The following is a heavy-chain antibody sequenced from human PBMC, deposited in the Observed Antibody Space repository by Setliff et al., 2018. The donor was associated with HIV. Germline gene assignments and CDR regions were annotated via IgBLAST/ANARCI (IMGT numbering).Heavy chain of an antibody. J-gene: IGHJ6*02. D-gene: IGHD1-26*01. CDR2: INHSGST. CDR1: GGSFSGYY. CDR3: ARSKISGSNHETYGFDV. Sequence: SSETLSLTCAVYGGSFSGYYWSWIRQPPGKGLEWIGEINHSGSTNYNPSLKSRVTISVDTSKNQFSVKLNSVTAADTAVYYCARSKISGSNHETYGFDVWGQGTTVTVSS. V-gene: IGHV4-34*01.